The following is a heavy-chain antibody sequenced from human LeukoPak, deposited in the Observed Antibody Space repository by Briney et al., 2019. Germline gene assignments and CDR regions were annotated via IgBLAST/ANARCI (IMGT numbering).Heavy chain of an antibody. J-gene: IGHJ5*02. Sequence: SDTLSLTCTVSGGSVSSGLKKGSWVRQPPGKELEWIVYISYSGSASYNPSLRSRVTISLDTSTNQFSLTLGSVTAADTAVYYCAREAECSGGSCYSYGWFDPWGQGTQVIVSS. CDR1: GGSVSSGLKK. CDR3: AREAECSGGSCYSYGWFDP. D-gene: IGHD2-15*01. V-gene: IGHV4-61*01. CDR2: ISYSGSA.